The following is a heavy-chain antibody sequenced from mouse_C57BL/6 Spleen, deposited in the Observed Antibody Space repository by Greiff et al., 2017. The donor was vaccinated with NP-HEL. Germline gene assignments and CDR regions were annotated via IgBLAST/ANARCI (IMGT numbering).Heavy chain of an antibody. CDR1: GYTFTSYW. CDR2: IDPSDSYT. CDR3: ARSATY. J-gene: IGHJ2*01. V-gene: IGHV1-50*01. D-gene: IGHD6-1*01. Sequence: QVQLQQPGAELVKPGASVKLSCKASGYTFTSYWMQWVKQRPGQGLEWIGEIDPSDSYTNYNQKFNGKATLTVDTSSSTAYMQLSSLTSEDSAVYYCARSATYWGQGTTLTVSS.